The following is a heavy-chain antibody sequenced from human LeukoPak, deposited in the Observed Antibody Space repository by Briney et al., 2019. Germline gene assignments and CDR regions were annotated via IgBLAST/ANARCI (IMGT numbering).Heavy chain of an antibody. CDR1: GYTXTGYY. D-gene: IGHD2-2*01. CDR2: INPNSGGT. V-gene: IGHV1-2*02. Sequence: ASVKVSCKASGYTXTGYYMHWVRQAPGQGLEWMGWINPNSGGTNYAQKFQGRVTMTRDTSISTAYMELSRLRSDDTAVYYCARGGDVGYCSSTSCYANFDYWGQGTLVTVSS. CDR3: ARGGDVGYCSSTSCYANFDY. J-gene: IGHJ4*02.